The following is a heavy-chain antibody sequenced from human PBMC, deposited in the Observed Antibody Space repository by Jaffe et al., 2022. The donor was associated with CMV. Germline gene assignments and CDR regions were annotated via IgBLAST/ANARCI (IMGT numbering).Heavy chain of an antibody. CDR2: INPNSGGT. D-gene: IGHD3-3*01. Sequence: QVQLVQSGAEVKKPGASVKVSCKASGYTFTGYYMHWVRQAPGQGLEWMGWINPNSGGTNYAQKFQGWVTMTRDTSISTAYMELSRLRSDDTAVYYCARGRSYDFWSGYLEYFQHWGQGTLVTVSS. V-gene: IGHV1-2*04. J-gene: IGHJ1*01. CDR3: ARGRSYDFWSGYLEYFQH. CDR1: GYTFTGYY.